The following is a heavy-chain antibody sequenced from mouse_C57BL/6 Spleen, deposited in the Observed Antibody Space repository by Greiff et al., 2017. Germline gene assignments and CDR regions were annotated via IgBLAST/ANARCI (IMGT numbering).Heavy chain of an antibody. CDR3: ARGGDSYFDY. CDR1: GYSFTSYY. CDR2: IYPGSGNT. J-gene: IGHJ2*01. V-gene: IGHV1-66*01. Sequence: VQLQQSGPELVKPGASVKISCKASGYSFTSYYIHWVKQRPGQGLEWIGWIYPGSGNTKYNEKFKGKATLTADTSSSTAYMQLSSLTSEDSAVYYCARGGDSYFDYWGQGTTLTVSS.